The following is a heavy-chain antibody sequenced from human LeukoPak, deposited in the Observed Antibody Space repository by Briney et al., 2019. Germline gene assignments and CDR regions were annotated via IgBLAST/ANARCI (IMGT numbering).Heavy chain of an antibody. J-gene: IGHJ6*02. CDR1: GFTFSNYE. CDR3: ARGALAGEFMDV. D-gene: IGHD6-19*01. Sequence: GGSLRPSCAASGFTFSNYEMNWVRQAPGRGLEWVSYISSSGSTIYYADSVKGRFTISRDNAKNSQYLQMNSLRAEDTAVYYCARGALAGEFMDVWGQGTTVTVSS. CDR2: ISSSGSTI. V-gene: IGHV3-48*03.